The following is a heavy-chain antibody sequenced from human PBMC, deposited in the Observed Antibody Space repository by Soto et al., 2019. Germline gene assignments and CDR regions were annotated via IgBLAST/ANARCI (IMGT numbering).Heavy chain of an antibody. D-gene: IGHD2-2*01. V-gene: IGHV1-69*13. CDR1: GGTFSSYA. J-gene: IGHJ4*02. CDR3: AREYCSSTSCPSPGHY. Sequence: SVKVSCKASGGTFSSYAISWVRQAPGQGLEWMGGIIPIFGTANYAQKFQGRVTITADESTSTAYMELSSLRSEDTAVYYCAREYCSSTSCPSPGHYWGQGTLVTVSS. CDR2: IIPIFGTA.